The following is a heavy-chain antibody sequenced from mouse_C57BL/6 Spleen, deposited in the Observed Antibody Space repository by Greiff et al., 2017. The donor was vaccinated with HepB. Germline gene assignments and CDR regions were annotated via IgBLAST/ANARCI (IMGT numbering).Heavy chain of an antibody. V-gene: IGHV1-50*01. D-gene: IGHD2-2*01. CDR3: ARGGYYDAMDY. J-gene: IGHJ4*01. Sequence: QVQLQQSGAELVKPGASVKLSCKASGYTFTSYWMQWVKQRPGQGLEWIGEIDPSDSYTNYNQKFKGKATLTVDTSSSTAYMQLSSLTSEDSAVYYCARGGYYDAMDYWGQGTSVTVSS. CDR2: IDPSDSYT. CDR1: GYTFTSYW.